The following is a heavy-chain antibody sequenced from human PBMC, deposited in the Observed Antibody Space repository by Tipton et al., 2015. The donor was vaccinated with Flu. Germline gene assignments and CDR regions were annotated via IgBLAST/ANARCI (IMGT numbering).Heavy chain of an antibody. CDR1: GFTFSSYG. CDR3: SGPMVRGDLNFDY. J-gene: IGHJ4*02. Sequence: SLRLSCAASGFTFSSYGMHWVRQAPGKGLEWVAVISYDGSNKYYADSVKGRFTISRDNSKNTLYLQMNSLRAEDTAVYYCSGPMVRGDLNFDYWGQGTLVTVSP. CDR2: ISYDGSNK. V-gene: IGHV3-30*03. D-gene: IGHD3-10*01.